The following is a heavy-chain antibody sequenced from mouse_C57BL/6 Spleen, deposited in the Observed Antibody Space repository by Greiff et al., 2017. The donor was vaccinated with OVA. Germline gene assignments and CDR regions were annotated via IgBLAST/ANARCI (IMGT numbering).Heavy chain of an antibody. V-gene: IGHV2-2*01. CDR3: ASPMITTGVYYAMDY. CDR1: GFSLTSYG. J-gene: IGHJ4*01. CDR2: IWSGGST. Sequence: QVQLQQSGPGLVQPSQSLSITCTVSGFSLTSYGVHWVRQSPGKGLEWLGVIWSGGSTDYNAAFISRLSISKDNSKSQVFFKMNSLQADDTAIYYCASPMITTGVYYAMDYWGQGTSVTVSS. D-gene: IGHD2-4*01.